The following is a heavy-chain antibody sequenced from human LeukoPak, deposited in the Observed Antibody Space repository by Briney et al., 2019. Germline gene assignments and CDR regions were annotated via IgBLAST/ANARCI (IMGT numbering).Heavy chain of an antibody. D-gene: IGHD2-2*01. CDR3: AKDPFRTRVSAPDY. CDR2: ISSSGTTT. V-gene: IGHV3-23*01. CDR1: GFTFSSYA. J-gene: IGHJ4*02. Sequence: GGSLRLSCAASGFTFSSYAMSWVRQAPGKGLEWVSAISSSGTTTYYADSVKGRFTISRDNSNNTLYLQMNSLRAEDTAVYYCAKDPFRTRVSAPDYWGQGTLVTVSS.